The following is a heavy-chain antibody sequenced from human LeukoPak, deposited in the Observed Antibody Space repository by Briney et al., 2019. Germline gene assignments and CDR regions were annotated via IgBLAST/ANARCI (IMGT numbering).Heavy chain of an antibody. J-gene: IGHJ4*02. V-gene: IGHV3-33*06. CDR2: IWYDGSNK. D-gene: IGHD5-12*01. Sequence: PGRSLRLSCAASGFTFSSYGMHWVRQAPGKGLEWVAVIWYDGSNKYYADSVKGRFTISRDNSKNTLYLQMNSLRAEDTAVYYCAKDNSGYDWRYYFDYWGQGTLVTVSS. CDR3: AKDNSGYDWRYYFDY. CDR1: GFTFSSYG.